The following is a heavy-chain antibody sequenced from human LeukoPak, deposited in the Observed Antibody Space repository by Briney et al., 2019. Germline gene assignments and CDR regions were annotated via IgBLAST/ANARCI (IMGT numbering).Heavy chain of an antibody. Sequence: PSETLSLTCTVSGASIDSSSYYWGWIRQPPGKGLEWIGSIYFSGSTYYNPSLKSRVTISVDSSKNQFPLKLPSVTATDTAVYWCARHILTSITGTTRNWFDPWGQGTLVTVSS. J-gene: IGHJ5*02. CDR2: IYFSGST. CDR1: GASIDSSSYY. V-gene: IGHV4-39*01. D-gene: IGHD1-20*01. CDR3: ARHILTSITGTTRNWFDP.